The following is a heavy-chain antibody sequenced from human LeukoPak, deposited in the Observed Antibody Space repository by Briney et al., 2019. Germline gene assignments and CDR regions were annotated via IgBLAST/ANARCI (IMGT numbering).Heavy chain of an antibody. CDR1: GGSVSSGSYY. Sequence: SETLSLTCTVSGGSVSSGSYYWTWIRQPAGKGLEWIGRIYTNGNTNFNSSLRGRITMSVDTSKNQFSLNLNSVTAADTAVYYCARDVIIRSGGIATTSYFDYWGQGALVTVSA. CDR3: ARDVIIRSGGIATTSYFDY. J-gene: IGHJ4*02. D-gene: IGHD3-16*01. CDR2: IYTNGNT. V-gene: IGHV4-61*02.